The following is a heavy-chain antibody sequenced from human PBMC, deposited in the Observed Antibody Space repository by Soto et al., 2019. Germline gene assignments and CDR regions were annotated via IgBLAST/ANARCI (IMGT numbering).Heavy chain of an antibody. CDR2: ISGSSSTI. V-gene: IGHV3-48*02. CDR3: ANSRDAFDI. D-gene: IGHD1-26*01. CDR1: GFTFRSYN. J-gene: IGHJ3*02. Sequence: GGSLRLSCAASGFTFRSYNMNWVRQAPGKGLEWVPYISGSSSTIYYADSVKGRFTISRDNAKNSLYLQMNSLRDEDTAVYYCANSRDAFDIWGQGTMVTVSS.